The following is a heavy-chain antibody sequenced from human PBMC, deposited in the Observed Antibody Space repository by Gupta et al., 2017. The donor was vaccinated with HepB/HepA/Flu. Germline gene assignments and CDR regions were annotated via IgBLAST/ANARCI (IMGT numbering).Heavy chain of an antibody. Sequence: QVQLQQWGAGLLKPSAPLSLTCAVYVGSFSGYYWSWIRPPPGKGLEWIGEINHSGNTNYNPSRKSRVTISVDTSKTQFSLKLSSVTAADTAVYDCARGGGGMVVVPAAMSGTQVFDYWGQGTLVTVSS. CDR3: ARGGGGMVVVPAAMSGTQVFDY. CDR2: INHSGNT. J-gene: IGHJ4*02. V-gene: IGHV4-34*01. D-gene: IGHD2-2*01. CDR1: VGSFSGYY.